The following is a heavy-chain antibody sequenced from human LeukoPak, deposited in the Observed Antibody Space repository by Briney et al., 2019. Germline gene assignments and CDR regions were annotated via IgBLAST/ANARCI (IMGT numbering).Heavy chain of an antibody. J-gene: IGHJ4*02. Sequence: PGGSLRLSCAGSGFTFSTYWMTWVRQAPGKGLGWVANIKQDGSEKYYVDSVKGRFTFSRDNAKNSLYLQMNSLGAEDTAVYYCARMSTTWRGLDYWGQGTQVIVSS. D-gene: IGHD1-1*01. V-gene: IGHV3-7*01. CDR2: IKQDGSEK. CDR3: ARMSTTWRGLDY. CDR1: GFTFSTYW.